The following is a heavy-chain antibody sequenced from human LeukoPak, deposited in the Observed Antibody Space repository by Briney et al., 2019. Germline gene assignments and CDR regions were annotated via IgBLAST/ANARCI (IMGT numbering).Heavy chain of an antibody. Sequence: GGSLRLSCAASGFTFSSYAMSWVRQAPGKGLEWVSAISGSGGSTYYADSVKGRFTISRDNSKNTLYLQMNSLRAEDTAVYYCARALPMVRGVITSYDYWGQGTLVTVSS. V-gene: IGHV3-23*01. CDR3: ARALPMVRGVITSYDY. CDR1: GFTFSSYA. D-gene: IGHD3-10*01. CDR2: ISGSGGST. J-gene: IGHJ4*02.